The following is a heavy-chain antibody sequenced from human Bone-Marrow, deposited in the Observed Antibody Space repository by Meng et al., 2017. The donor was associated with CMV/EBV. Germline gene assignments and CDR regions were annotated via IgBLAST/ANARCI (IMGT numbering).Heavy chain of an antibody. Sequence: GESLKISCAASGFTFSDYYMSWIRQAPGKGLEWVSYISSSGSTIYYADSVKGRFTISRDNAKNSLYLQMNSLRAEDTAVYYCARGARITIFGVVTRKNYYYYGMDVWGQGTTVTVSS. J-gene: IGHJ6*02. CDR2: ISSSGSTI. V-gene: IGHV3-11*01. D-gene: IGHD3-3*01. CDR3: ARGARITIFGVVTRKNYYYYGMDV. CDR1: GFTFSDYY.